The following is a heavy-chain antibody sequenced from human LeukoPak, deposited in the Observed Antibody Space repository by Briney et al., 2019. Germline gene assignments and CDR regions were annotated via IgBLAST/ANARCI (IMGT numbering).Heavy chain of an antibody. CDR2: ISAYNGNT. CDR1: GYTFTSYG. D-gene: IGHD6-13*01. V-gene: IGHV1-18*01. CDR3: ASCSSSWYYFDY. Sequence: ASVKVSCKASGYTFTSYGISWVRQAPGQGLEWMGWISAYNGNTNYAQKLQGIVTMTTDTSTSTAYMELRSLRSDDTAVYYCASCSSSWYYFDYWGHGTLVTVSS. J-gene: IGHJ4*01.